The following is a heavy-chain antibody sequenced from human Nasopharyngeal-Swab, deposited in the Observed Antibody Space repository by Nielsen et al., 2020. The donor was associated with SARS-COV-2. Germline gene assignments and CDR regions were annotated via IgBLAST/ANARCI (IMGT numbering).Heavy chain of an antibody. V-gene: IGHV4-34*01. Sequence: SETLSLTCAVYGGSFGGYYWSWIRQPPGKGLEWIGEINHSGSTNYNPSLKSRVTISVDTSKNQFSLKLSSVTAADTAVYYCARWGNSSSWYYFDYWGQGTRVTVSS. J-gene: IGHJ4*02. CDR1: GGSFGGYY. CDR2: INHSGST. D-gene: IGHD6-13*01. CDR3: ARWGNSSSWYYFDY.